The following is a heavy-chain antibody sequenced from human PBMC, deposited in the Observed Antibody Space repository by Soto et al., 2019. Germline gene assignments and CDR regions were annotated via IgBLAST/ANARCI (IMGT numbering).Heavy chain of an antibody. CDR3: ARTYSGNSERFDL. CDR2: ISTNSGNT. J-gene: IGHJ4*02. V-gene: IGHV1-18*04. Sequence: ASVKVSCPTSGYPFGTYAITWVRQAPGQGLEWVGWISTNSGNTYYAQSFQGRVTLTTDTSTTTAYMELMSLTSDDTAIYYCARTYSGNSERFDLWGPGTLVTIYS. CDR1: GYPFGTYA. D-gene: IGHD1-1*01.